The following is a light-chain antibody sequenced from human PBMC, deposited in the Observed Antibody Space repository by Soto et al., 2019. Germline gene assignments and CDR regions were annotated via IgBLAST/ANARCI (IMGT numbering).Light chain of an antibody. V-gene: IGLV2-14*01. CDR2: EVS. Sequence: QSVLTQPASVSGSPGQSITISCTGTSSDVGSYSYVSWYQHHPGKAPKLMIYEVSNRPSGISNRFSGSKSGNAASLTISGLQPEDEDDYYCSSYTSTSNPVVFGGGTKLTVL. J-gene: IGLJ2*01. CDR3: SSYTSTSNPVV. CDR1: SSDVGSYSY.